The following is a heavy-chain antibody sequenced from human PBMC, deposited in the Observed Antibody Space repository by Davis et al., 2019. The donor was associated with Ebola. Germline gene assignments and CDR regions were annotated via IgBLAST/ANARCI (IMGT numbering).Heavy chain of an antibody. V-gene: IGHV3-73*01. J-gene: IGHJ6*02. CDR3: EVAVAGTGYMDV. CDR2: IRSKANSYAT. CDR1: GFTFSGSA. Sequence: GASLNTSCAASGFTFSGSAMHWVRQASGKGLEWVGRIRSKANSYATAYAVSVKGRFTISRDDSKNTAYLQMNSLKTEDTAVYYCEVAVAGTGYMDVWGQGTTVTVSS. D-gene: IGHD6-19*01.